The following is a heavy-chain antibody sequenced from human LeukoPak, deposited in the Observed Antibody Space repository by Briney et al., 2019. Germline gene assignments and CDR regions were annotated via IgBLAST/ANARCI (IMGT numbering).Heavy chain of an antibody. Sequence: GGSLRLSCAASGFTFSSYSMNWVRQAPGKGLEWVSSISSSSSYIYYADSVKGRFTISRDNAKNSLYLQMNSLRAEDTAVYYCARPTVVRGVIITEYFDYWGQGTLVTVSS. CDR2: ISSSSSYI. J-gene: IGHJ4*02. CDR3: ARPTVVRGVIITEYFDY. V-gene: IGHV3-21*01. CDR1: GFTFSSYS. D-gene: IGHD3-10*01.